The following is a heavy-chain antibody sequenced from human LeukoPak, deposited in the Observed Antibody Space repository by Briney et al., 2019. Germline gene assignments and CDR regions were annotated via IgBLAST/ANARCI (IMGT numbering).Heavy chain of an antibody. CDR3: VRYYDPPVGGAFDI. J-gene: IGHJ3*02. D-gene: IGHD3-22*01. CDR1: GFTFGGDW. CDR2: IKPDGTEK. V-gene: IGHV3-7*01. Sequence: GGSLRLSCVASGFTFGGDWMSWVRQAPGKGLEWVANIKPDGTEKYYVDSVKGRFTISRDNAKNSLYLQLNSLRAEDTAVYYCVRYYDPPVGGAFDIWGPGTMVTVSS.